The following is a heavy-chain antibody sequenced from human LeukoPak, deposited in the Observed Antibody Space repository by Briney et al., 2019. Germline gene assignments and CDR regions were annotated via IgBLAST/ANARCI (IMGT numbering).Heavy chain of an antibody. J-gene: IGHJ4*02. CDR2: ISVYNGNT. V-gene: IGHV1-18*01. CDR3: AKDGPLMVGATPPVVY. CDR1: GYTFTSYG. D-gene: IGHD1-26*01. Sequence: GASVKVSCKASGYTFTSYGISWVRQAPGQGLEWMGWISVYNGNTNYAQKLQGRVTMTTDTSTSTAYMELRSLRSDDTAVYYCAKDGPLMVGATPPVVYWGQGTLVTVSS.